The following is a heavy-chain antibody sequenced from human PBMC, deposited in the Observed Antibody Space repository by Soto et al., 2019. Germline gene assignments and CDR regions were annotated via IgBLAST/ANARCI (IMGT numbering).Heavy chain of an antibody. Sequence: SETLSLTCTVSGGSISSSSYYWGWIRQPPGKGLEWIGSIYYSGSTYYNPSLKSRVTISVDTSKNQFSLKLSSVTAADTAVYYCARAGRQTGTTPLLDYWGQGIVVTVSS. CDR1: GGSISSSSYY. V-gene: IGHV4-39*01. D-gene: IGHD1-7*01. J-gene: IGHJ4*02. CDR2: IYYSGST. CDR3: ARAGRQTGTTPLLDY.